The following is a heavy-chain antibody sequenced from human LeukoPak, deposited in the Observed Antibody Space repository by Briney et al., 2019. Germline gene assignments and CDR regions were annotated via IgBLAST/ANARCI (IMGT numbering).Heavy chain of an antibody. V-gene: IGHV3-23*01. J-gene: IGHJ4*02. Sequence: GGSLRLSCEVSGITFSIYTMNWVRKAPGKGLEWVSGISDSGVNTYYADSVRGRFTVSRDNSLNTLYLQMSSLRAEDTAVYFCAKSIDYWGQGTLVTVSS. CDR3: AKSIDY. CDR1: GITFSIYT. CDR2: ISDSGVNT.